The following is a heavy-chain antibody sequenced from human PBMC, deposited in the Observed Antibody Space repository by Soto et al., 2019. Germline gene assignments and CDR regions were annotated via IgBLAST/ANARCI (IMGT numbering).Heavy chain of an antibody. V-gene: IGHV3-23*01. J-gene: IGHJ4*02. Sequence: RLSCAASGFSFSSYAMNWVRQAPGKGLEWVSAISGDGDNTNYADSVKGRFSISRDNSKNTLYLQMNSLRAEDTAVYYCAKENFDWLSQHFDYWGQGTLVTVSS. CDR1: GFSFSSYA. D-gene: IGHD3-9*01. CDR3: AKENFDWLSQHFDY. CDR2: ISGDGDNT.